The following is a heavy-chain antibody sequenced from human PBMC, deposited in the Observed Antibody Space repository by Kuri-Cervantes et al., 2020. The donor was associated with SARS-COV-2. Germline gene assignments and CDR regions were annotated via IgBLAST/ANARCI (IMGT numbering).Heavy chain of an antibody. V-gene: IGHV3-30*18. CDR3: AKDPTYSDSSGTFDY. Sequence: GGSLRLSCAASGFTFSNYGMHWVRQAPGKGLEWVAVISYDGSNKYYADSVKGRFTISRDNSKSTLYLQMNSLRAEDTAVYYCAKDPTYSDSSGTFDYWGQGTLVTVSS. J-gene: IGHJ4*02. D-gene: IGHD3-22*01. CDR2: ISYDGSNK. CDR1: GFTFSNYG.